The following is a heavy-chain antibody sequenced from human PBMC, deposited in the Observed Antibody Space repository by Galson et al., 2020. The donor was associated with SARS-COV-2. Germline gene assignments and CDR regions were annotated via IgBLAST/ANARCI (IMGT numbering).Heavy chain of an antibody. Sequence: GESLKISCAASGFTFSSYGMHWVRQAPGKGLEWVAVISYDGSNKYYADSVKGRFTISRDNSKNTLYLQMNSLRAEDTAVYYCAKDIPPFIVVDDAFDIWGQGTMVTVSS. J-gene: IGHJ3*02. CDR2: ISYDGSNK. CDR3: AKDIPPFIVVDDAFDI. D-gene: IGHD2-21*01. CDR1: GFTFSSYG. V-gene: IGHV3-30*18.